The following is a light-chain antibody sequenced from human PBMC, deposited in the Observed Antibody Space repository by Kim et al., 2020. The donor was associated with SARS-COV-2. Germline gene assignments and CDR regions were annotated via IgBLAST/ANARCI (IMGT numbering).Light chain of an antibody. CDR1: QSLLHSNGYNY. CDR2: LGS. Sequence: DIVMTQSPLSLPVTPGEPASISCRSSQSLLHSNGYNYLDWYLQKPGQSPQLLIYLGSNRASGVPDRFSGSGSGTDFTLKISRVEAEDVGVYYCMKAIQTPLGPGTKVDIK. J-gene: IGKJ3*01. CDR3: MKAIQTP. V-gene: IGKV2-28*01.